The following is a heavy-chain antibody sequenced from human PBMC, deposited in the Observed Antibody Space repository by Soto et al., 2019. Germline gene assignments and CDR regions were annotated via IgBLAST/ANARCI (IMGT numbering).Heavy chain of an antibody. J-gene: IGHJ6*02. D-gene: IGHD2-21*01. CDR2: IVVASGQT. V-gene: IGHV1-58*02. Sequence: SLKVSCKASGSGFISSGIQWVRQAHGQRLEWIGWIVVASGQTNYAQNFRGRVAITRDTSTATAYIELTGLTSEDTAVYFCSADRPDLAVGWCVWGQGTTVTVSS. CDR1: GSGFISSG. CDR3: SADRPDLAVGWCV.